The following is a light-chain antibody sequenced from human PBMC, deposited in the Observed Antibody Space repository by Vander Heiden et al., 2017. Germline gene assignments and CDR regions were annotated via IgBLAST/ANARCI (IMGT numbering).Light chain of an antibody. CDR3: AAWDDSLNGNWV. J-gene: IGLJ3*02. CDR1: SSNIGSNT. CDR2: SNN. V-gene: IGLV1-44*01. Sequence: QSVLTQPPSASVTPGQRVTISCSGSSSNIGSNTVNWYQQLPGTAPKLLIYSNNQRPSGVTDRFSGSKSGTSASLAISGLQSEDEADYYCAAWDDSLNGNWVFGGGTKLTVL.